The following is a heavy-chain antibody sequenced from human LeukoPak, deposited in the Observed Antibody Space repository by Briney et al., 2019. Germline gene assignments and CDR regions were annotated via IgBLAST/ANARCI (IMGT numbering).Heavy chain of an antibody. CDR3: ARDRTTYTDY. D-gene: IGHD1-7*01. CDR1: GFTFKNFD. Sequence: PGGSLRLSCAAFGFTFKNFDMHWARRAPGRGLEWVAVIWYDGSNKYYADSVKGRFTISRDNSKNTLYLQMNSLRVEDTSVYYCARDRTTYTDYWGQGSLVTVSS. CDR2: IWYDGSNK. J-gene: IGHJ4*02. V-gene: IGHV3-33*01.